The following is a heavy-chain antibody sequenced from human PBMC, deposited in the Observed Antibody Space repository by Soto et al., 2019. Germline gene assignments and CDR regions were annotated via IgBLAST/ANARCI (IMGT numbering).Heavy chain of an antibody. CDR3: ARNGGRVVEVAGAYFDY. J-gene: IGHJ4*02. Sequence: GSLRLSCAASGFTFSNYYMHWVRQAPGKGPVWVSRISSDGTTTTYADSVKGRFTISRDNAKNTLYLQVNSLRADDTAVYYCARNGGRVVEVAGAYFDYWGQGTLVTVSS. CDR2: ISSDGTTT. CDR1: GFTFSNYY. D-gene: IGHD2-15*01. V-gene: IGHV3-74*01.